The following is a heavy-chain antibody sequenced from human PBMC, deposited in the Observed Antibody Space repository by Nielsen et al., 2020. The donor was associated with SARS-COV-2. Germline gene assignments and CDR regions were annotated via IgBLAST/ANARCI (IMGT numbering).Heavy chain of an antibody. V-gene: IGHV4-28*01. D-gene: IGHD1-26*01. J-gene: IGHJ4*02. Sequence: WIRQPPGKGLEWIGYIYYSGSTYYNPSLKSRVTISVDTSKNQFSLKLSSVTAADTAVYYCARNARSRGDYWGQGTPVTVSS. CDR2: IYYSGST. CDR3: ARNARSRGDY.